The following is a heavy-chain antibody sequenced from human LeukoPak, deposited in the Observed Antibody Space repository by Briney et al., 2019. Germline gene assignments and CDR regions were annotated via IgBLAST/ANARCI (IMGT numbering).Heavy chain of an antibody. D-gene: IGHD3-22*01. CDR1: GFTFSSHA. J-gene: IGHJ5*02. CDR2: ISDSGDYT. V-gene: IGHV3-23*01. Sequence: PGGSLRLSCEASGFTFSSHAMSWGRQAPGKGLEWVSAISDSGDYTYYVDSVKGRFAISRDNSKSTLYLQMNSLRAEDTAIYYCAKFHYDSSGPYNYFDTWGQGTLVTVSS. CDR3: AKFHYDSSGPYNYFDT.